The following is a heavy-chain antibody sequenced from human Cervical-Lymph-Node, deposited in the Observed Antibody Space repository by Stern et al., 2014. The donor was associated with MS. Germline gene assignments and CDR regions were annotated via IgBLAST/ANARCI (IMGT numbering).Heavy chain of an antibody. D-gene: IGHD3-10*01. CDR2: ISWNSGSR. J-gene: IGHJ4*02. CDR1: GFTFDDYA. Sequence: EVQLLESGGGLVQPGRSLRLSCAASGFTFDDYAMHWVRQAPGKGLEWVSGISWNSGSRGCADSVKGRFTISRDNAKNSLYLQMNSLRAEDTALYYCAKGHYYGSGSLDYWGQGTLVTVSS. CDR3: AKGHYYGSGSLDY. V-gene: IGHV3-9*01.